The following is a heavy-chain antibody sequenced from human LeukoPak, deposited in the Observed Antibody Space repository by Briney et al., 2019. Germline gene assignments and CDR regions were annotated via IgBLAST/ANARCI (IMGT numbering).Heavy chain of an antibody. V-gene: IGHV3-30-3*01. CDR3: ARDLTRDGSTMGGGY. J-gene: IGHJ4*02. CDR2: ISYDGSNK. CDR1: GFTFSSYA. Sequence: PGGSLRLSCAATGFTFSSYAMHWVRQAPGKGLEWVAVISYDGSNKYYADSVKGRFTFSRDNSKNTLYLQMNSLRAEDTAVYYCARDLTRDGSTMGGGYWGQGTLVTVSS. D-gene: IGHD5-24*01.